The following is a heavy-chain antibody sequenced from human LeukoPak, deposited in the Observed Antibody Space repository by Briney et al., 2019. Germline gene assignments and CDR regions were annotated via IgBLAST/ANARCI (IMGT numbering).Heavy chain of an antibody. Sequence: SETLSLTCTVSGGSISSYYWSWIRQPAGKGLEWIGRIYTSGRTNYNPSLKSRVTMSVDTSKNQFSLKLSSVTAADTAVYYCARGDYYGSENWFDPWGQGTLVTVSS. CDR2: IYTSGRT. CDR1: GGSISSYY. J-gene: IGHJ5*02. V-gene: IGHV4-4*07. CDR3: ARGDYYGSENWFDP. D-gene: IGHD3-10*01.